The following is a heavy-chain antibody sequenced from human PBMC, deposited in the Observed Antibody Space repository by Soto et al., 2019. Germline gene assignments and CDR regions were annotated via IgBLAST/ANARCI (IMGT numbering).Heavy chain of an antibody. Sequence: GGSLRLSCAASGFTFSSYAMHWVRQAPGKGLEWVAVLSYDGSNKYYADSVKGRFTISRDNSKNTLYLQMNSLRAEDTAVYYCAREDYDFWSGYYGVDYYYYGMYVWGQGTTVTVSS. CDR2: LSYDGSNK. J-gene: IGHJ6*02. V-gene: IGHV3-30-3*01. CDR3: AREDYDFWSGYYGVDYYYYGMYV. CDR1: GFTFSSYA. D-gene: IGHD3-3*01.